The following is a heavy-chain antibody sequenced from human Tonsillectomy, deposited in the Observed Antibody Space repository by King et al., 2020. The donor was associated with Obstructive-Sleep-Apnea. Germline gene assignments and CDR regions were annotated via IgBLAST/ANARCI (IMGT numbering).Heavy chain of an antibody. CDR1: GFTVSNNY. CDR2: IYSVGST. Sequence: VQLVESGGDLVQPGGFLRLSCAASGFTVSNNYMTLVLQAPGKGLECVSVIYSVGSTRYATPDKGRFTISRDNSKKTLYLQMNGLRVEDTAVYHCARIRWTTVVRGFDYWGQGTLVTVSS. CDR3: ARIRWTTVVRGFDY. J-gene: IGHJ4*02. D-gene: IGHD4-23*01. V-gene: IGHV3-66*01.